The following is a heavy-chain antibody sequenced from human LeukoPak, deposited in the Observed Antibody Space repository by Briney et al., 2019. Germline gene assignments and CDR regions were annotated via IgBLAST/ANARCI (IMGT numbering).Heavy chain of an antibody. CDR1: GGSISSYY. CDR3: ARGWADYGDYFDY. J-gene: IGHJ4*02. CDR2: IYYSGST. V-gene: IGHV4-59*01. Sequence: SETLPLTCTVSGGSISSYYWSWIRQPPGKGLEWIGYIYYSGSTNYNPSLKSRVTISVDTSRNQFSLKLSSVTAADTAVYYCARGWADYGDYFDYWGQGTLVTVSS. D-gene: IGHD4-17*01.